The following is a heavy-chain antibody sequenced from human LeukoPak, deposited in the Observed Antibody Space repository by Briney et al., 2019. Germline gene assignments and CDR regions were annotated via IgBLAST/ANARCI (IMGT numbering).Heavy chain of an antibody. CDR1: GFSFRNYA. J-gene: IGHJ3*02. CDR2: ISGSGGST. Sequence: GGSLRLSCAASGFSFRNYAMSWLRRAPGKGLEWVSGISGSGGSTYYAVRGRFTISRDNSKNMLYLQVNSLTAEDTAVYYCAKGTGSSSPDEALDICGQGTMVTVSS. CDR3: AKGTGSSSPDEALDI. V-gene: IGHV3-23*01. D-gene: IGHD6-13*01.